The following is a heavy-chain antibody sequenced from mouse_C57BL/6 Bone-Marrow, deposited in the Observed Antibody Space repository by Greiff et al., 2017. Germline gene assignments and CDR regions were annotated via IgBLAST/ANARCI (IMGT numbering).Heavy chain of an antibody. V-gene: IGHV1-64*01. CDR2: IHPNSGST. D-gene: IGHD1-1*01. Sequence: QVHVKQPGAELVKPGASVKLSCKASGYTFTSYWMHWVKQRPGQGLEWIGMIHPNSGSTNYNEKFKSKATLTVDNSSSPAYMQLSSLTSEDSAVYYCAKPLYYGYAIDYWGQGTSVTVSS. J-gene: IGHJ4*01. CDR3: AKPLYYGYAIDY. CDR1: GYTFTSYW.